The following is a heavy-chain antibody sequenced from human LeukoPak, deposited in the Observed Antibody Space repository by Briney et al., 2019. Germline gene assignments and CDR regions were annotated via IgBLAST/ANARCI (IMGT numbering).Heavy chain of an antibody. D-gene: IGHD3-16*01. CDR2: TRAGGDVT. Sequence: TGGSLRLSCVASRFTFSKYIMTWVRQGPGKGLEWVASTRAGGDVTFYADSVKGRFRPSRDNSRNTVYLEMNSLRVDDTGVYFCANWGGTQTIGDIWYGPLDYWGQGTQVTVSS. V-gene: IGHV3-23*01. J-gene: IGHJ4*02. CDR3: ANWGGTQTIGDIWYGPLDY. CDR1: RFTFSKYI.